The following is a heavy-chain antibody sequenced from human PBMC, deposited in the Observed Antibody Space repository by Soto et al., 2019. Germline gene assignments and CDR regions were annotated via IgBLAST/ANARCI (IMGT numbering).Heavy chain of an antibody. V-gene: IGHV4-31*03. CDR2: FYYSGSA. Sequence: QVQLQESGPGLVKPSQTLSLTCTVSGGSISSGGYYWSWISQHPGKGPDCIGYFYYSGSAYYTPTLKSRVTISVATSPTQFSLTLSAVNAADTALYYCARVGDSYGFFYWGQGTLVAVAA. CDR3: ARVGDSYGFFY. D-gene: IGHD5-18*01. CDR1: GGSISSGGYY. J-gene: IGHJ4*02.